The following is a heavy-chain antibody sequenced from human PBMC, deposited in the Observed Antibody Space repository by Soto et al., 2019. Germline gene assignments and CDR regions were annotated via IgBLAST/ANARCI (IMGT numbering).Heavy chain of an antibody. CDR3: AKENGYSSSWFEFDY. V-gene: IGHV3-23*01. CDR1: GFTFSTCA. CDR2: ISGGGDRT. J-gene: IGHJ4*02. Sequence: PGGSLRLSCAASGFTFSTCAMNWVRQAPGKGLEWVSSISGGGDRTYYGDSMKGRFTISRDNSKDTLHLQMNSLRAEDTAVYYCAKENGYSSSWFEFDYWGQGTLVTVSS. D-gene: IGHD6-13*01.